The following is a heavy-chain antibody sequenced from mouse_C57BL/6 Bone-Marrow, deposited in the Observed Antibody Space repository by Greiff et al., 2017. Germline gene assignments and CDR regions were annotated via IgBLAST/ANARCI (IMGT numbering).Heavy chain of an antibody. J-gene: IGHJ4*01. CDR1: GYTFTNYW. V-gene: IGHV1-63*01. Sequence: VQLQQSGAELVRPGTSVKMSCKASGYTFTNYWIGWAKQRPGHGLEWIGDLYPGGGYTNYNEKFKGKDTLTADKSSSTAYMQFSSLTSEDSAIYYCERGIYYGNYGYAMDYWGQGTSVTVSS. D-gene: IGHD2-1*01. CDR2: LYPGGGYT. CDR3: ERGIYYGNYGYAMDY.